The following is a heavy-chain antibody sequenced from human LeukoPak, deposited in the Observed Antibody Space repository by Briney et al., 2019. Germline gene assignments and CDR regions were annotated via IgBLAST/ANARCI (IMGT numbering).Heavy chain of an antibody. CDR2: IDSGGST. V-gene: IGHV3-23*01. CDR1: GFTFRSYA. Sequence: PGGSLRLSCAASGFTFRSYAMSWVRQPPGKGLEWVSGIDSGGSTYYADSVKGRFTISRDYSKNTLYLQMNSLRAEDTALYYCAKGAVAGTAFFDYWGQRTLVTVS. D-gene: IGHD6-19*01. CDR3: AKGAVAGTAFFDY. J-gene: IGHJ4*02.